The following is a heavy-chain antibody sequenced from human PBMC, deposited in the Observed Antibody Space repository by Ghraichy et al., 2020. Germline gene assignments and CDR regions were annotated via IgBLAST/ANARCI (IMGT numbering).Heavy chain of an antibody. Sequence: GESLNISCAASGFTFNSYATSWVRQAPGKGLEWVSTISGSGGSTYYADSVKGRFTISRDNSKNTLYLQMNSLRAEDTAVYYCAKAQYSSSGSYYYYYDMDVWGQGTTVTVSS. J-gene: IGHJ6*02. D-gene: IGHD6-6*01. CDR3: AKAQYSSSGSYYYYYDMDV. V-gene: IGHV3-23*01. CDR2: ISGSGGST. CDR1: GFTFNSYA.